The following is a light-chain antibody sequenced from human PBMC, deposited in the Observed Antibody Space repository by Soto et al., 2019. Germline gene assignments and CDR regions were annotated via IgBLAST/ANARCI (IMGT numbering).Light chain of an antibody. V-gene: IGKV4-1*01. CDR1: QSVLYSSNNKNY. CDR3: QQYYSIPYT. J-gene: IGKJ2*01. CDR2: WAS. Sequence: DIVMTQSPDSLAVSLGERATINCKSSQSVLYSSNNKNYLAWYQLKPGQHPNLLIYWASTRESGVPDRFSGSGSGTDFTLTISSLQAEDVAVYYCQQYYSIPYTFGQGTKLEIK.